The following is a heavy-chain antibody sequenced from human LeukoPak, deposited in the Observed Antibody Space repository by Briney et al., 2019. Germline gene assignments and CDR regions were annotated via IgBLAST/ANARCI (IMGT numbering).Heavy chain of an antibody. J-gene: IGHJ5*02. CDR1: GGSISSGGYS. CDR3: ARVVIAVCFGVGGNSRWFDP. CDR2: IYHSGST. D-gene: IGHD4-23*01. V-gene: IGHV4-30-2*01. Sequence: PSETLSLTCAVSGGSISSGGYSWSWIRQPPGKGLEWIGYIYHSGSTYYNPSLKSRVTISVDRSKNQFSLKLSSVTAADTAVYYCARVVIAVCFGVGGNSRWFDPWGQGTLVTVSS.